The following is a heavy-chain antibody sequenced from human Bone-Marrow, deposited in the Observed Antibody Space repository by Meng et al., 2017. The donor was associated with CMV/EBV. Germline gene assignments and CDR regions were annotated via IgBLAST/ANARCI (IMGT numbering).Heavy chain of an antibody. CDR2: INANSGGT. D-gene: IGHD2-2*02. J-gene: IGHJ4*02. V-gene: IGHV1-2*02. CDR1: GYTFTGYY. Sequence: QVQLVQVGAEVKKPGAGVKVSGKASGYTFTGYYMHWVRQAPGQGLEWVGWINANSGGTNYAQKLQGRVTVTRDTSISTAYMELRRLRSDDADVDYCARDSGSYIIDYWGQGTLVTVSS. CDR3: ARDSGSYIIDY.